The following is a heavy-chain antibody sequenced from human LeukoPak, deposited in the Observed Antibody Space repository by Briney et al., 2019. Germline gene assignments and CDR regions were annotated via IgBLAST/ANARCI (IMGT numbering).Heavy chain of an antibody. Sequence: SETLSLTCTVSGGSISSGGYYWSWIRQPPGKGLEWIGYIYHSGSTYYNPSLKSRVTISVDRSKNQFSLKLSSVTAADTAVYYCARRREYYGSGSYDYWGQGTLVTVSS. CDR1: GGSISSGGYY. CDR2: IYHSGST. V-gene: IGHV4-30-2*01. CDR3: ARRREYYGSGSYDY. D-gene: IGHD3-10*01. J-gene: IGHJ4*02.